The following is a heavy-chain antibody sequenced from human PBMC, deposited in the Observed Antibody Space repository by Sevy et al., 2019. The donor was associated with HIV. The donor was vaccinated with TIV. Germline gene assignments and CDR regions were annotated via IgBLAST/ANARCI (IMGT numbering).Heavy chain of an antibody. D-gene: IGHD5-12*01. CDR2: INGDGSST. V-gene: IGHV3-74*01. J-gene: IGHJ4*02. CDR1: GFTFSSYW. Sequence: GGSLRLSCAASGFTFSSYWMHWVRQAPGKGLVWVSRINGDGSSTSYADSVKGRFTISRDNAKNTLYLQMNSLRAEDTAVYYCAREGGYSGYDWDYWGQGTLVTVSS. CDR3: AREGGYSGYDWDY.